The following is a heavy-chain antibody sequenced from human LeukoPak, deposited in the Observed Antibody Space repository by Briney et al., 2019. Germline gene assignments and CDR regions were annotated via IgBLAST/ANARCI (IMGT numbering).Heavy chain of an antibody. Sequence: SETLSLTCTVSGASVSSDDYYWTWIRQPPGKGLEWIGYMYHTGSSNYNPSLKSRVTISVDMSKNQFSLKLSSVTAADTAVYYCVGDQGGSAHRLAFEIWGQGTMVTVSS. J-gene: IGHJ3*02. CDR2: MYHTGSS. CDR1: GASVSSDDYY. D-gene: IGHD1-26*01. CDR3: VGDQGGSAHRLAFEI. V-gene: IGHV4-61*08.